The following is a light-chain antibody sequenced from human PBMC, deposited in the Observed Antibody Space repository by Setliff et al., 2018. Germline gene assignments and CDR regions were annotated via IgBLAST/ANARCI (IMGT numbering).Light chain of an antibody. Sequence: QSVLTQPRSVSGSPGQSVPISCTGTSSDVGAYNYVSWYQHHPGKVPKLMVYDVTKQPSGVPDRFSGSKSGNTASLTISGLQAEDEADYYCCSFAGTYYVFGSETKVTVL. J-gene: IGLJ1*01. CDR3: CSFAGTYYV. CDR1: SSDVGAYNY. V-gene: IGLV2-11*01. CDR2: DVT.